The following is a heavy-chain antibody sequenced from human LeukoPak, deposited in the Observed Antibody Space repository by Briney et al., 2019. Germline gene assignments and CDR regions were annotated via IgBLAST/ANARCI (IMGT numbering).Heavy chain of an antibody. CDR3: ARDPYYYYGMDV. V-gene: IGHV4-39*07. Sequence: PSETLSLTCTVSGGSISSNTYYWGWIRQPPGKGLEWIASIYFRGSTYYNPSLKSRVTISVDTSKNQFSLKLSSVTAADTAVYYCARDPYYYYGMDVWGQGTTVTVSS. J-gene: IGHJ6*02. CDR2: IYFRGST. CDR1: GGSISSNTYY.